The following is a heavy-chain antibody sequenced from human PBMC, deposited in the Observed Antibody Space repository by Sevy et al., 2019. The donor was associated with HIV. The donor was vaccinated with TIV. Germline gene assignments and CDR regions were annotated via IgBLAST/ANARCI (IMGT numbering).Heavy chain of an antibody. D-gene: IGHD3-3*02. Sequence: ASVKVSCKASGYRFMDFYFHWVRQAPGQGPEWMGWINPKNGVTAYARKLQGRITIARDTSTTTAYMDPTRLTSDDTAIYYCARELVKGFDFWGQGTPVTVSS. V-gene: IGHV1-2*02. CDR2: INPKNGVT. J-gene: IGHJ5*01. CDR3: ARELVKGFDF. CDR1: GYRFMDFY.